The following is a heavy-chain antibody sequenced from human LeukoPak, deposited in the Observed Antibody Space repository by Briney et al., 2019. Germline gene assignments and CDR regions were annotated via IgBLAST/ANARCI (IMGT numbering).Heavy chain of an antibody. CDR1: GFSLGTSGMC. V-gene: IGHV2-70*11. CDR2: IDWDDDK. D-gene: IGHD2-2*01. CDR3: ARGGYCSSTSCFDY. Sequence: SGPALVKPTQTLTLTCTFSGFSLGTSGMCVSWIRQPPGKALEWLARIDWDDDKYYSTSLKTRLTISKDTSKNQVVLTMTNMDPVDTATYYCARGGYCSSTSCFDYWGQGTLVTVSS. J-gene: IGHJ4*02.